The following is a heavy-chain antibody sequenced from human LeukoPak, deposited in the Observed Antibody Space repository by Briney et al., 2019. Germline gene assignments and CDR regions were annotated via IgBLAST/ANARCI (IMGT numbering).Heavy chain of an antibody. V-gene: IGHV4-34*01. CDR1: GESFSGYY. Sequence: SETLSLTCGVYGESFSGYYWSWIRQPPGKGLEWIGEINHSGTTNYNPSLKSRVTISVDTSKNQYSLKLSSVTAADTAVFYCARENSGSYREFDYWGRGTLVTVSS. J-gene: IGHJ4*02. CDR3: ARENSGSYREFDY. D-gene: IGHD1-26*01. CDR2: INHSGTT.